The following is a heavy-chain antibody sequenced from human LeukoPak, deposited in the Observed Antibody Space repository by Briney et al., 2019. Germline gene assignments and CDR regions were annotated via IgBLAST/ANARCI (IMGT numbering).Heavy chain of an antibody. Sequence: QPGGSLRLSCVASGFTFSSYWMTWVRQAPGKGLEWVSAISGSGGSTYYADSVKGRFTISRDNSKNTLYLQMNSLRAEDTAVYYCAKDLTCYDFWSGCVSYFDYWGQGTLVTVSS. J-gene: IGHJ4*02. CDR2: ISGSGGST. V-gene: IGHV3-23*01. CDR3: AKDLTCYDFWSGCVSYFDY. D-gene: IGHD3-3*01. CDR1: GFTFSSYW.